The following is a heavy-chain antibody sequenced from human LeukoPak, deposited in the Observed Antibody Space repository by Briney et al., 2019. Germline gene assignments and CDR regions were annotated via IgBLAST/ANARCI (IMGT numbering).Heavy chain of an antibody. Sequence: GGSLRLSCAASGFTFRNYEINWVRQAPGKGLEWISYIRSGGNTRYYADSVKGRFTISRDNAKNSVHLQMNSLRAEDTAVYYCARLYCGGDCDAFDIWGQGTMVTVSS. D-gene: IGHD2-21*02. V-gene: IGHV3-48*03. CDR3: ARLYCGGDCDAFDI. J-gene: IGHJ3*02. CDR2: IRSGGNTR. CDR1: GFTFRNYE.